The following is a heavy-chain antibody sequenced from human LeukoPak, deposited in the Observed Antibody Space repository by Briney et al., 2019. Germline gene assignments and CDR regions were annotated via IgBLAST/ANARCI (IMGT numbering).Heavy chain of an antibody. V-gene: IGHV3-30*04. CDR3: ARAKTLHYYDSSGYPDY. CDR2: ISYDGSNK. Sequence: GGSLRLPCAASGFTFSSYAMHWVRQAPGKGLEWVAVISYDGSNKYYADSVKGRFTISRDNSKNTLYLQMNSLRAEDTAVYYCARAKTLHYYDSSGYPDYWGQGTLVTVSS. J-gene: IGHJ4*02. D-gene: IGHD3-22*01. CDR1: GFTFSSYA.